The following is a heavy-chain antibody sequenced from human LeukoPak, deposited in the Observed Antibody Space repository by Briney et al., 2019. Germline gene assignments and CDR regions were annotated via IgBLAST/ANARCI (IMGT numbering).Heavy chain of an antibody. J-gene: IGHJ6*02. V-gene: IGHV3-74*01. CDR3: ARVLNRSKSYYYYGMDV. CDR1: GCTFSSYW. D-gene: IGHD1-14*01. Sequence: PGGSLRLSCAASGCTFSSYWMHWVRQAPGKGLVWVSRINSDGSSTSYADSVKGRFTISRDNAKDTLYLQVNSLRAEDTAVYYCARVLNRSKSYYYYGMDVWGQGTTVTVSS. CDR2: INSDGSST.